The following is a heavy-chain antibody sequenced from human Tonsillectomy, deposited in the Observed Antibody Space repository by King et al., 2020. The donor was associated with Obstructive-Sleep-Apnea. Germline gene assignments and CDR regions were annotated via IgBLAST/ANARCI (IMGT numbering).Heavy chain of an antibody. D-gene: IGHD2-15*01. CDR1: GFTFSSYG. V-gene: IGHV3-33*06. J-gene: IGHJ4*02. CDR3: AKDRYCSGGSCSNFDY. CDR2: IWYDGSNK. Sequence: VQLVESGGGVVQPGRSLRLSCAASGFTFSSYGMHWVRQAPGKGLEWVAVIWYDGSNKYYADSVKGRFTISRDNSKNTLYLQMNSLRAEDTAVYYCAKDRYCSGGSCSNFDYWGQGTLVTVSS.